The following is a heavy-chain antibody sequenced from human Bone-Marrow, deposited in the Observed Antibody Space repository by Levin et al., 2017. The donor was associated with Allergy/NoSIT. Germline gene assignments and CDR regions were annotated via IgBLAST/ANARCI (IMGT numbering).Heavy chain of an antibody. D-gene: IGHD3-10*02. CDR3: ASEIPRGSPDNYVPL. J-gene: IGHJ4*02. CDR2: IYGGGSS. CDR1: GFTVSSNY. V-gene: IGHV3-53*01. Sequence: GGSLRLSCAVSGFTVSSNYMSWVRQAPGKGPEWVSVIYGGGSSYYADSVRGRFTTSRDNSKNTLYLQMNSLGVEDTAVYYCASEIPRGSPDNYVPLWGRGTLVTVSS.